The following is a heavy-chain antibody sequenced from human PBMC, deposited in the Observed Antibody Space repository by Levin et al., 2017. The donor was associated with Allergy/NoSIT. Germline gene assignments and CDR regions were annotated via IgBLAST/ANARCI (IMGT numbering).Heavy chain of an antibody. CDR3: ARARWLDRSYWYFDL. J-gene: IGHJ2*01. V-gene: IGHV3-11*01. CDR2: ISSSGSTI. Sequence: PGGSLRLSCAASGFTFSDYYMSWIRQAPGKGLEWVSYISSSGSTIYYADSVKGRFTISRDNAKNSLYLQMNSLRAEDTAVYYCARARWLDRSYWYFDLWGRGTLVTVSS. D-gene: IGHD5-24*01. CDR1: GFTFSDYY.